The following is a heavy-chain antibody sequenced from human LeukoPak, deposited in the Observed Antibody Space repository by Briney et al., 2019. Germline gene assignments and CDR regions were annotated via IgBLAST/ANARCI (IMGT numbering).Heavy chain of an antibody. D-gene: IGHD1-7*01. V-gene: IGHV3-7*01. CDR3: ARDDWNYRYYFDY. CDR1: GFTFSSYW. J-gene: IGHJ4*02. Sequence: GGSLRLSCAASGFTFSSYWMSWVRQAPGKGLEWVANIKEDGSEKYYVDSVKGRFTISRDNAKNSLHLQMNSLRAEDTAVYYCARDDWNYRYYFDYWGQGTLVTVSS. CDR2: IKEDGSEK.